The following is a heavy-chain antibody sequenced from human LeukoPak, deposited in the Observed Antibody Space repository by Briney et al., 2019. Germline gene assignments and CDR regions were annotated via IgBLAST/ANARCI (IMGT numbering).Heavy chain of an antibody. Sequence: LETLSLTCTVSGGSISSSSYYWGWIRQPPGKGLEWIGSIYYSGSTYYNPSLKSRVTISVDTSKNQFSLKLSSVTAADTAVYYCARVISDYYDSSGYYYFDYWGQGTLVTVSS. J-gene: IGHJ4*02. CDR3: ARVISDYYDSSGYYYFDY. V-gene: IGHV4-39*01. D-gene: IGHD3-22*01. CDR1: GGSISSSSYY. CDR2: IYYSGST.